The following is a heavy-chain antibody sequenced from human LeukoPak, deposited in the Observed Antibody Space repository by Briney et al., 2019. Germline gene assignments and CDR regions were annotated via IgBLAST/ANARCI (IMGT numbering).Heavy chain of an antibody. CDR3: ARSGTQYYFDY. CDR2: INPSGGST. D-gene: IGHD1-1*01. J-gene: IGHJ4*02. V-gene: IGHV1-46*01. Sequence: ASVKVSCKASGYTFTSYYMHWVRQAPRQGLEWMGIINPSGGSTSYAQKFQGRVTMTRDTSTSTVYMELSSLRSEDTAVYYCARSGTQYYFDYWGQGTLVTVSS. CDR1: GYTFTSYY.